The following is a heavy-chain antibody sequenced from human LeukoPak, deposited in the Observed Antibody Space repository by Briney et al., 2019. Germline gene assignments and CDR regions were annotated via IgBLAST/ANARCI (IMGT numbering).Heavy chain of an antibody. D-gene: IGHD3-22*01. CDR3: ARDQNYYDSSGYD. Sequence: GSLRLSCAASGFTVSSNYMSWVRQAPGKGLEWVSVIYSGGSTYYADSVKGRFTISRDNSKNTLYLQMNSLRAEDTAVYYCARDQNYYDSSGYDWGQGTLVTVSS. V-gene: IGHV3-53*01. CDR2: IYSGGST. CDR1: GFTVSSNY. J-gene: IGHJ4*02.